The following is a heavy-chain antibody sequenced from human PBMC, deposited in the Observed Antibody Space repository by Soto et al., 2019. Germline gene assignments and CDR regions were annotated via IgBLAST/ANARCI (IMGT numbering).Heavy chain of an antibody. CDR3: AKENLWPLGELDPEPYYFDY. J-gene: IGHJ4*02. CDR1: GFTFSSYG. D-gene: IGHD1-1*01. V-gene: IGHV3-30*18. CDR2: ISCDGSNK. Sequence: GGSLRLSCAASGFTFSSYGMHWVRQAPGKGLEWVAVISCDGSNKYYADSVKGRFTISRDNSKNTLYLQMNSLRDEDTAVYYCAKENLWPLGELDPEPYYFDYWGQGTLVTVSS.